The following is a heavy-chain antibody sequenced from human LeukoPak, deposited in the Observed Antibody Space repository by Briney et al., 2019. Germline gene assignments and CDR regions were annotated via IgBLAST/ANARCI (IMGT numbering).Heavy chain of an antibody. J-gene: IGHJ3*02. CDR1: GGSISSGGYS. CDR3: ARDTPGLGIYAFDI. CDR2: IYHSGST. Sequence: SETLSLTCAVSGGSISSGGYSWSWIRQPPGKGLEWIGYIYHSGSTYYNPSLKSRVTISVDRSKNQFSLKLSSVTAADTAVYYCARDTPGLGIYAFDIWGQGTMVTVSS. D-gene: IGHD7-27*01. V-gene: IGHV4-30-2*01.